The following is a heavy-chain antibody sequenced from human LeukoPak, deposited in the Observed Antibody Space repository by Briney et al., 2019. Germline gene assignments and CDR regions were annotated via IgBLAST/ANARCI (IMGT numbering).Heavy chain of an antibody. Sequence: SETLSLTCTVSGGSISSYYWSWIRQPPGKGLEWIGYLYNSGSTNYNPSLKRRVTISVDTSKNQLSLKLTSVTAADTAVYYCARHAGTTRYYGMEVWGQGTTVTVSS. CDR2: LYNSGST. D-gene: IGHD1-1*01. J-gene: IGHJ6*02. CDR3: ARHAGTTRYYGMEV. V-gene: IGHV4-59*08. CDR1: GGSISSYY.